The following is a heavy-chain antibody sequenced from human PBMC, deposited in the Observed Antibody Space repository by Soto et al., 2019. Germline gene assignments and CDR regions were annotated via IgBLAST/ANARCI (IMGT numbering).Heavy chain of an antibody. D-gene: IGHD3-22*01. CDR3: ARDQGPFYYDSSGTFDY. CDR2: INPNSGGT. CDR1: GYTFTGYY. Sequence: ASVKVSCKASGYTFTGYYMHWVRQAPGQGLEWMGWINPNSGGTNYAQKFQGRVTMTRDTSISTAYMELSRLRSDDTAVYYCARDQGPFYYDSSGTFDYWGQGTLVTVS. J-gene: IGHJ4*02. V-gene: IGHV1-2*02.